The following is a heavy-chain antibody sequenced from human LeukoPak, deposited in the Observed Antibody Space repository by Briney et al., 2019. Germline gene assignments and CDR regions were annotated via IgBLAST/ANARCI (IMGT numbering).Heavy chain of an antibody. CDR1: GFTLSSYA. D-gene: IGHD2-2*02. CDR2: ISGSGGST. CDR3: AKDIYPAYDAFDI. V-gene: IGHV3-23*01. Sequence: GGSLRLSCAVSGFTLSSYAMSWVRQAPGKGLEWVSAISGSGGSTYYADSVKGRFTISRDNAKNSLYLQMNSLRAEDTALYYYAKDIYPAYDAFDIWGQGTMVTVSS. J-gene: IGHJ3*02.